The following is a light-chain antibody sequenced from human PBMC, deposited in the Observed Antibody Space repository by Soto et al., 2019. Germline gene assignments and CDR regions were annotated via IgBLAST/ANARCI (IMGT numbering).Light chain of an antibody. CDR2: ATS. CDR3: QQSYTTPLFT. CDR1: QSISNS. V-gene: IGKV1-39*01. Sequence: DIQMTQSPSSLSVSVGDRVTITCLASQSISNSLNWYQQRPGKAPKLLIYATSSLQSGVPSRFSGSGSGTDFTLTISSLQPEDFATYYCQQSYTTPLFTFGPGTKVDIE. J-gene: IGKJ3*01.